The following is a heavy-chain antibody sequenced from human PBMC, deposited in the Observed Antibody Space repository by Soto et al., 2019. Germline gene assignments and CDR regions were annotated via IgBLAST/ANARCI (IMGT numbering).Heavy chain of an antibody. CDR1: GYTFTSYG. J-gene: IGHJ5*02. V-gene: IGHV1-18*01. Sequence: QVQLVQSGAEVKKPGASVKVSCKASGYTFTSYGISWVRQAPGQGLESMGWISAYNGKTNYAQKLQGRVTMTTDTSTSTAYIELRSLRSDDTAVYYCARLLGAPNWFDPWGQGTLVTVSS. D-gene: IGHD3-10*01. CDR2: ISAYNGKT. CDR3: ARLLGAPNWFDP.